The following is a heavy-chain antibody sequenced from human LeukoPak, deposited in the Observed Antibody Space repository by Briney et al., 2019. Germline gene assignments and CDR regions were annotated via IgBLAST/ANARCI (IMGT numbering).Heavy chain of an antibody. V-gene: IGHV1-18*01. J-gene: IGHJ4*02. CDR1: GYTFTSYG. D-gene: IGHD6-25*01. CDR2: ISAYNGNT. CDR3: ASSNSQGIAALPAY. Sequence: ASVKVSCQASGYTFTSYGISWVRQAPGQGLEWMGWISAYNGNTNYAQKLQGRVTMTTDTSTSTAYMELRSLRSDDTAVYYCASSNSQGIAALPAYWGQGALVTVSS.